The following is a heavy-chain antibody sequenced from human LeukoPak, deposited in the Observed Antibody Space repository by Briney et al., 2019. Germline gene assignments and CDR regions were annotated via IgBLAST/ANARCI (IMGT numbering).Heavy chain of an antibody. V-gene: IGHV3-23*01. CDR3: AKVGIVVVVAPLDY. CDR1: GFTFTNYA. CDR2: ISGTGGST. J-gene: IGHJ4*02. Sequence: GGSLRLSCAASGFTFTNYAMSWVRQAPGKGLEWVSVISGTGGSTSYADSVKGRFTISRDNSKNTLYLQMNSLRAEDTAVYYCAKVGIVVVVAPLDYWGQGTLVTVSS. D-gene: IGHD2-15*01.